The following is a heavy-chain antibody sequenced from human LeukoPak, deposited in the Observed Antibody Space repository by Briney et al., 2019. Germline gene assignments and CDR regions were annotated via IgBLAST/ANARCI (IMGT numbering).Heavy chain of an antibody. V-gene: IGHV1-69*13. J-gene: IGHJ5*02. Sequence: AASVKVSCKASGGAFSSYAISWVRQAPGQGLEWMGGIIPIFGTANYAQKFQGRVTITADESTSTAYMELSSLRSEDTAVYYCARDHLGGDNWFDPWGQGTLVTVSS. CDR1: GGAFSSYA. CDR3: ARDHLGGDNWFDP. D-gene: IGHD4-17*01. CDR2: IIPIFGTA.